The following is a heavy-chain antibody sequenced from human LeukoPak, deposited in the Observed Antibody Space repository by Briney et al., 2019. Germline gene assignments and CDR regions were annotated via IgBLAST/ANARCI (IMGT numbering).Heavy chain of an antibody. Sequence: GGSLRLSCAASGFTFSSYSMNWVRQPPGKGLEWVSYISSSSSTIYYADSVKGRFTISRDNAKNSLYLQMNSLRAEDTAVYYCARDLAGGGPDAFDTWGQGTMVTVSS. CDR1: GFTFSSYS. D-gene: IGHD3-16*01. CDR2: ISSSSSTI. V-gene: IGHV3-48*01. CDR3: ARDLAGGGPDAFDT. J-gene: IGHJ3*02.